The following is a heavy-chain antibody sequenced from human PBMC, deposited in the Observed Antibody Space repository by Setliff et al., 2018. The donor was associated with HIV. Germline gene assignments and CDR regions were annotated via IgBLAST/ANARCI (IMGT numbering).Heavy chain of an antibody. CDR2: IIPILGVA. CDR1: RSTFNSHT. V-gene: IGHV1-69*02. J-gene: IGHJ6*03. D-gene: IGHD3-3*01. Sequence: SVKVSCKASRSTFNSHTINWVRQAPGQGLDWMGRIIPILGVANYAQRFQGKVTITADKSTSTAYMELTSLRFDDTAMYCCARGVQSPPHYSYYYMDVWGEGTMVTVSS. CDR3: ARGVQSPPHYSYYYMDV.